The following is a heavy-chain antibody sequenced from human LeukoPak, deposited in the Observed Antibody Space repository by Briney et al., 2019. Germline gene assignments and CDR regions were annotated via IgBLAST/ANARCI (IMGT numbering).Heavy chain of an antibody. V-gene: IGHV5-51*01. CDR3: ARRSSSVTYYYGSGGTYYFDY. CDR2: IYPGDSDT. D-gene: IGHD3-10*01. J-gene: IGHJ4*02. Sequence: GESLKISCKGSGYSFTSYWIGWVRQMPGKGLEWMGIIYPGDSDTRYSPSFQGQVTISADKSISTAYLQWSSLKASDTAMYYCARRSSSVTYYYGSGGTYYFDYWGQGTLVTVSS. CDR1: GYSFTSYW.